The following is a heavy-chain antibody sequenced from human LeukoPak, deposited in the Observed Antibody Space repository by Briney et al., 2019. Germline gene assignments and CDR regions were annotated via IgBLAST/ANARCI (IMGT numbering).Heavy chain of an antibody. Sequence: KSGGSLRLSCAASGFTFSAYYMSWIRQAPGKGLEWISYITSSSSTNYADSVRGRFTISRDNAKNSLYLQMNSLGAEDTAVYYCARAGTFSSRYIWFDPWGQGTLVTVSS. CDR1: GFTFSAYY. CDR3: ARAGTFSSRYIWFDP. D-gene: IGHD6-13*01. V-gene: IGHV3-11*05. CDR2: ITSSSST. J-gene: IGHJ5*02.